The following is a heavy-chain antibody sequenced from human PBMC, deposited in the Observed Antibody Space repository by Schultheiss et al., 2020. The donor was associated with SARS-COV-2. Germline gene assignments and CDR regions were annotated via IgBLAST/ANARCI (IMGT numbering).Heavy chain of an antibody. Sequence: GSLRLSCAASGFTFSSYAMSWVRQAPGKGLEWIGSIYYSGSTYYNPSLKSRVTISVDTSKNQFSLKLSSVTAADTAVYYCARQGNWGDWFDPWGQGTLVTVSS. CDR3: ARQGNWGDWFDP. V-gene: IGHV4-38-2*01. J-gene: IGHJ5*02. D-gene: IGHD7-27*01. CDR2: IYYSGST. CDR1: GFTFSSYA.